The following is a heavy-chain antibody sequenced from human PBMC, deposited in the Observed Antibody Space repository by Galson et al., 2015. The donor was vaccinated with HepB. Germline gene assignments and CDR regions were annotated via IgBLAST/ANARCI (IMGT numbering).Heavy chain of an antibody. Sequence: LRLSCAASGFTFSSYGVHWVRQAPGKGLEWVAFIRYDGSKKYYADSVKGRFTISRDNSKNTLYLQMNSLTAEDTAVYYCAKDVFGPRTIAAAGSFDYWGQGTLVTVSS. CDR2: IRYDGSKK. J-gene: IGHJ4*02. CDR3: AKDVFGPRTIAAAGSFDY. V-gene: IGHV3-30*02. CDR1: GFTFSSYG. D-gene: IGHD6-13*01.